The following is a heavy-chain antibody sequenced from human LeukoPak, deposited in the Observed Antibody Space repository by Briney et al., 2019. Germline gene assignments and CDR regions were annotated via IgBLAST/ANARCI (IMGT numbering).Heavy chain of an antibody. J-gene: IGHJ4*02. D-gene: IGHD3-22*01. CDR2: ISGSGGST. CDR1: GFTFEDYG. CDR3: AKDPTDFDSSGQTYFDY. V-gene: IGHV3-23*01. Sequence: GGSLRLSCAASGFTFEDYGMSWVRQVPGKGLEWVSGISGSGGSTYYADSVKGRFTISRDNSKNTLYLQMKSLRAEDTAVYYCAKDPTDFDSSGQTYFDYWGQGTLVTVSS.